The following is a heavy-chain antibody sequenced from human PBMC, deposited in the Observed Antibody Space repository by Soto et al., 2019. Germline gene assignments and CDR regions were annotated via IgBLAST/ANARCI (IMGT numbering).Heavy chain of an antibody. CDR2: IRSKPNNYAT. J-gene: IGHJ6*02. CDR1: GFPFNGSA. CDR3: AGDFYYNMYV. V-gene: IGHV3-73*02. Sequence: EVQLVESGGGLVHPGGSLKLSCAASGFPFNGSAMHWVRQASGKGLEWVGRIRSKPNNYATAYAASLKGRFTISRDDSKNTAYLQMNSLKTEDTAVYYCAGDFYYNMYVWGQGTTVTVSS.